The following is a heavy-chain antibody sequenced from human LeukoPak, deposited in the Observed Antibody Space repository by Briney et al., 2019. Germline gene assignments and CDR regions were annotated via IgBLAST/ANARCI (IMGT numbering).Heavy chain of an antibody. CDR1: GFTFSSYA. Sequence: GGSLRLSCAASGFTFSSYAMGWVRQAPGKGLEWVSAISGSGGSTYYADSVKGRFTISRDNSKNTLYLQMNSLRAEDTAVYYCAKAFRVLRFLEWSTVWFDPWGQGTLVTVSS. J-gene: IGHJ5*02. CDR2: ISGSGGST. V-gene: IGHV3-23*01. D-gene: IGHD3-3*01. CDR3: AKAFRVLRFLEWSTVWFDP.